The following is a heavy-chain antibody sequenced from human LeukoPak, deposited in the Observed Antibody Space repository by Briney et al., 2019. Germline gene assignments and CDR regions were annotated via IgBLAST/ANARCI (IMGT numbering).Heavy chain of an antibody. CDR3: AKWEGGWYDLAYAFDI. D-gene: IGHD6-19*01. J-gene: IGHJ3*02. Sequence: GGSLRLSCAASGFTFSSYAMSWVRQAPGKGLEWVSAISGSGGSTYYADSVKGRFTISRDNSKNTLYLQMNSPRAEDTAVYYCAKWEGGWYDLAYAFDIWGQGTMVTVSS. CDR2: ISGSGGST. V-gene: IGHV3-23*01. CDR1: GFTFSSYA.